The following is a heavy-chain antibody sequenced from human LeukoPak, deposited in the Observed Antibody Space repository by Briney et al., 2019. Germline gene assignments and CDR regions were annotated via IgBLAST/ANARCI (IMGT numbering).Heavy chain of an antibody. CDR1: GGSFSGYY. Sequence: ASETLSLTCAVYGGSFSGYYWSWIRQPPGKGLEGIGEINHSGSTNYNPSLESRVTISVDTSKNQFSLKLSSVTAADTAVYYCARAVPITMIVVVGYAFDIWGQGTMVTVSS. V-gene: IGHV4-34*01. J-gene: IGHJ3*02. D-gene: IGHD3-22*01. CDR2: INHSGST. CDR3: ARAVPITMIVVVGYAFDI.